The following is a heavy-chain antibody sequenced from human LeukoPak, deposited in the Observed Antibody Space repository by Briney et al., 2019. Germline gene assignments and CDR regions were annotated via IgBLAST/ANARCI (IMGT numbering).Heavy chain of an antibody. D-gene: IGHD2-2*01. V-gene: IGHV1-69*04. CDR1: GGTFSSYA. CDR2: IIPILGIA. J-gene: IGHJ6*02. Sequence: RRASVKVSCKASGGTFSSYAISWVRQAPGQGLEWMGRIIPILGIANYAQKFQGRVTITADKSTSTAYMELSSLRSEDTAVYYCARSDCSSTSCLTKPTYYYYGMDVWGQGTTVTVSS. CDR3: ARSDCSSTSCLTKPTYYYYGMDV.